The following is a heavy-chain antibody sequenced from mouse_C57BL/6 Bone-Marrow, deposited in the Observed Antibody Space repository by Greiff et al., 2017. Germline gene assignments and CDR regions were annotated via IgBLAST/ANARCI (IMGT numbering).Heavy chain of an antibody. J-gene: IGHJ2*01. CDR3: ARSGYDYAFDY. V-gene: IGHV1-64*01. CDR1: GYTFTSSW. D-gene: IGHD2-4*01. CDR2: IHPNSGST. Sequence: VQLQQPGAELVKPGASVKLSCKASGYTFTSSWMHWVKQRPGQGLEWIGMIHPNSGSTNYNEKFKSKATLTVDKSSSTAYMQLSSLTSEDSAVYYCARSGYDYAFDYWGQGTTLTVSS.